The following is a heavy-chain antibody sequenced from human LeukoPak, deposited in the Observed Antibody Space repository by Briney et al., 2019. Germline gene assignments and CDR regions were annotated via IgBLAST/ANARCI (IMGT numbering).Heavy chain of an antibody. CDR2: MWGDGSNI. J-gene: IGHJ4*02. Sequence: GTSLRLSCAASGFTFSSYGMHWVRQAPGKGLEWVAGMWGDGSNIYYADSVKGRFTISRDNSKNTLYLQMNRLKTEDTAVYYCSTGPTRLSMIRGVVITDYWGQGTLVTVSS. CDR1: GFTFSSYG. CDR3: STGPTRLSMIRGVVITDY. D-gene: IGHD3-10*01. V-gene: IGHV3-33*01.